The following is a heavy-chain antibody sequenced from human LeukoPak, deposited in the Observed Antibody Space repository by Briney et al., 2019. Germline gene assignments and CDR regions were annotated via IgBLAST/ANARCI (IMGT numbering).Heavy chain of an antibody. V-gene: IGHV4-34*01. CDR2: INHSGST. D-gene: IGHD5-18*01. J-gene: IGHJ6*02. Sequence: SETLSLTCGVYGGPFSIYCWNWIRRSPGEGLEWIGEINHSGSTNYNPSLKSRVTISVDTSKNQFSLKLSSVTAADTAVYYCAGRRWYSYGFGGISYYYYGMDVWGQGTTVTVSS. CDR3: AGRRWYSYGFGGISYYYYGMDV. CDR1: GGPFSIYC.